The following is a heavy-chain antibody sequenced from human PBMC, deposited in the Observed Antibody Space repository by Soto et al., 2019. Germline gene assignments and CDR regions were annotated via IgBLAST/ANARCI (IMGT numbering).Heavy chain of an antibody. D-gene: IGHD3-22*01. CDR1: GLTVSRSY. J-gene: IGHJ2*01. V-gene: IGHV3-53*01. CDR3: AKSPYYDSSGYRRYWYFDL. CDR2: IYNDGRT. Sequence: PGGSLRLSCAASGLTVSRSYMSWVRQAPGKGLEWVSVIYNDGRTYYADSVKGRFTISRDNSKNTLSLQMNSLRAEDTAVYYCAKSPYYDSSGYRRYWYFDLWGRGTLVTVSS.